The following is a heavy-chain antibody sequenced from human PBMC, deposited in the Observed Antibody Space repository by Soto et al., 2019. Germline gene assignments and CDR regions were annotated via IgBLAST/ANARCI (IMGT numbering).Heavy chain of an antibody. CDR3: ARVVPAAILSYYYYGMDV. D-gene: IGHD2-2*02. CDR1: GYTFTSYG. J-gene: IGHJ6*02. Sequence: QVQLVQSGAEVKKPGASVKVSCKASGYTFTSYGISWVRQAPGQGLEWMGWISAYNGNTNYAQKLQGRVTMTTDTTTSTAYMELRSLRSDDTAVYYCARVVPAAILSYYYYGMDVWGQGTTVTVSS. V-gene: IGHV1-18*04. CDR2: ISAYNGNT.